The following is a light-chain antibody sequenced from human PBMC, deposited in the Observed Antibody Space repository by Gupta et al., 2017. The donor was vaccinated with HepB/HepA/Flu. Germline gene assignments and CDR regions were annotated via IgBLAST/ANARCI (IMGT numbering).Light chain of an antibody. CDR2: AVF. Sequence: DIQMTQSPSSLSASVGDRVTITCRASQAIGNYLNWYQQKPGKAPKILIDAVFSLQSGVPSRFSGTGSGTEFTLTISRLQPEDFATYYCQQSHSTPQTFGQGTKVEIK. V-gene: IGKV1-39*01. CDR1: QAIGNY. J-gene: IGKJ1*01. CDR3: QQSHSTPQT.